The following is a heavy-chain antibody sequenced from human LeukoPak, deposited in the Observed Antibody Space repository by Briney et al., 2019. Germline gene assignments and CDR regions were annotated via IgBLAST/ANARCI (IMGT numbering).Heavy chain of an antibody. D-gene: IGHD3-22*01. CDR2: INHSGST. V-gene: IGHV4-34*01. CDR1: GGSFSGYY. CDR3: ARGRKIVVDY. Sequence: SETLSLTCAAYGGSFSGYYWSWIRQPPGKGLEWIGEINHSGSTNYNPSLKSRVTISVDTPKNQFSLKLSSVTAADTAVYYCARGRKIVVDYWGQGTLVTVSS. J-gene: IGHJ4*02.